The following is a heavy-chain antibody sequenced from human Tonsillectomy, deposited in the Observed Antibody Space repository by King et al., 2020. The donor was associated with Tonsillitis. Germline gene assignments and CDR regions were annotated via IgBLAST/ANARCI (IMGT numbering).Heavy chain of an antibody. J-gene: IGHJ4*02. Sequence: QLVQSGSEVKKPGASVKVSCKASRYTFTGYYMHWVRQAPGQGLEWMGWINPNSGSTNYAQKFQGRVTMTRDMSISPAYMELSRLRSDDTAVYYCARDKPAVGYYDISGYYSAAIDYWGQGTLVTVSS. CDR3: ARDKPAVGYYDISGYYSAAIDY. CDR2: INPNSGST. CDR1: RYTFTGYY. V-gene: IGHV1-2*02. D-gene: IGHD3-22*01.